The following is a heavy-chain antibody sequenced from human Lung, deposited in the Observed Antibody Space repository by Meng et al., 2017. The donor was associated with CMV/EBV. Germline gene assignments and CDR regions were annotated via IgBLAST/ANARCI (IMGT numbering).Heavy chain of an antibody. Sequence: ASVKVSCKTSGYTFSAYQMHWIRQAPGHGLEWMGWINPSSGVTRSAPKYQGRVTMTSGRYSTAYLELTSLTSDDTAFYSCARFGGAPVGSTPPDYWGQGTLVTVSS. V-gene: IGHV1-2*02. D-gene: IGHD1-26*01. CDR3: ARFGGAPVGSTPPDY. CDR1: GYTFSAYQ. CDR2: INPSSGVT. J-gene: IGHJ4*02.